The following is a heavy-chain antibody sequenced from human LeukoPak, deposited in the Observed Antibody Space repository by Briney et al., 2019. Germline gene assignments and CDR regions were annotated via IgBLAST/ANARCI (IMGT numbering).Heavy chain of an antibody. D-gene: IGHD6-13*01. V-gene: IGHV3-23*01. Sequence: GGSLRLSCAASGFTFSSYAMTWVRQAPGKGLEWVSPISGSGFGTYYADSVKGRFTISRDNSKNTLYLQMNSLRADDTAVYYCAKKSMAAGGQNWFDPWGQGTLVTVSS. CDR2: ISGSGFGT. CDR3: AKKSMAAGGQNWFDP. CDR1: GFTFSSYA. J-gene: IGHJ5*02.